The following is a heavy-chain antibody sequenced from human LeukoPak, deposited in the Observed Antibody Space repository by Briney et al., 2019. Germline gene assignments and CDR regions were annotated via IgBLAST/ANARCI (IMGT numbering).Heavy chain of an antibody. CDR1: GGFTFSTYG. Sequence: PGGSLRLSCAASGGFTFSTYGMHWVRQAPGKGLEWVAFIRFDGSNKYYVDSVKGRFTISRDNSKNTLYLQMNSLRAEDTAVYYCAKEYDRSGYEGTGFDYWGQGTLVTVSS. J-gene: IGHJ4*02. D-gene: IGHD3-22*01. CDR2: IRFDGSNK. CDR3: AKEYDRSGYEGTGFDY. V-gene: IGHV3-30*02.